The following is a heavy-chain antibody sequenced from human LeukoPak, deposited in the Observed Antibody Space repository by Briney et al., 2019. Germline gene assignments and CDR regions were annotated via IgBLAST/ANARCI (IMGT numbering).Heavy chain of an antibody. J-gene: IGHJ4*02. Sequence: SETLSLTCSVSGYSISSAYYWGWIRQPPGKGLEWIGTMYHSGSTNYNPSLKSRVTISVDTSKNQFSLKLSSVTAADTAVYYCARPNARIRGYSYGLRGYFDYWGQGTLVTVSS. CDR2: MYHSGST. D-gene: IGHD5-18*01. CDR3: ARPNARIRGYSYGLRGYFDY. V-gene: IGHV4-38-2*02. CDR1: GYSISSAYY.